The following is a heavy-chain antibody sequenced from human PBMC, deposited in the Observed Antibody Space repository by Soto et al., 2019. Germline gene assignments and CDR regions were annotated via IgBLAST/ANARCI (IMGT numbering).Heavy chain of an antibody. CDR1: GFTFSYYW. CDR2: IHSDGSST. V-gene: IGHV3-74*01. D-gene: IGHD3-10*01. CDR3: AGGDRGPFDL. J-gene: IGHJ3*01. Sequence: EVQLVESGGGLVRPGGSLRLSCAASGFTFSYYWMHWVRQAPGKGLVWVSRIHSDGSSTTYADFVKGRFIISRDNARNTVELQMKSVRVEDTAVYYCAGGDRGPFDLWGQGTVVTVSS.